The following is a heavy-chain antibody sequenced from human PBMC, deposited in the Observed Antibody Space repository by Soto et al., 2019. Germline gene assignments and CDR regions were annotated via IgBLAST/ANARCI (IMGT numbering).Heavy chain of an antibody. CDR1: GFTFSNYG. V-gene: IGHV3-30*18. CDR3: AKDGAPRYCGRSSCHPARAY. CDR2: ISYDGSHK. J-gene: IGHJ4*02. Sequence: QVQLVESGGGVVQPGRSLRLSCAGSGFTFSNYGLHWVRQAPGKGLEWVAVISYDGSHKYYADSVKGRFTISRDNSNNMLYMQMDSLRAEDTAVYYCAKDGAPRYCGRSSCHPARAYWGQGTLVTVSS. D-gene: IGHD2-15*01.